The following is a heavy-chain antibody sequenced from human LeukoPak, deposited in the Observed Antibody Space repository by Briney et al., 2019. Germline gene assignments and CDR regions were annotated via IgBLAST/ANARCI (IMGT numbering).Heavy chain of an antibody. CDR2: VNDNGAAT. J-gene: IGHJ6*03. Sequence: GGSLRLSCAASGFTFSNYAMSWVRQAPGKGLKWVATVNDNGAATYYADSVKGRFTISRDNSYNTVSLQMNGLRDEDTGVYYCAKGLKTGVGPYMGYHYYMDVWGKGATVTVSS. CDR3: AKGLKTGVGPYMGYHYYMDV. D-gene: IGHD3-16*01. V-gene: IGHV3-23*01. CDR1: GFTFSNYA.